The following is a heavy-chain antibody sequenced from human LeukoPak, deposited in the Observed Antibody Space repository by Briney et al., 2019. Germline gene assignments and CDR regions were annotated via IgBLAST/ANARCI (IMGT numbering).Heavy chain of an antibody. Sequence: GASVKVSCKASGYTFTSYGISWVRQAPGQGLEWMGWISAYNGNTNYAQRLQGRVTMTTDTSTSTAYMELRSLRSDDTAVYYCARVRYNWNPDDAFDIWGQGTMVTVSS. D-gene: IGHD1-20*01. J-gene: IGHJ3*02. V-gene: IGHV1-18*01. CDR1: GYTFTSYG. CDR2: ISAYNGNT. CDR3: ARVRYNWNPDDAFDI.